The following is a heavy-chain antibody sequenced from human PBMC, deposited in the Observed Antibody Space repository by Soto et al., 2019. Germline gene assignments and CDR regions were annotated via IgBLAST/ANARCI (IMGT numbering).Heavy chain of an antibody. D-gene: IGHD2-15*01. V-gene: IGHV3-21*01. CDR1: GFTFSSYS. Sequence: GGSLRLSCAASGFTFSSYSMNWVRQAPGKGLEWVSSISSSSSYIYYADSVKGRFTISRDNAKNSLYLQMNSLRAEDTAVYYCARDGGDCSGGSCYSFPYYSGMDVWGQGTTVTVSS. CDR2: ISSSSSYI. CDR3: ARDGGDCSGGSCYSFPYYSGMDV. J-gene: IGHJ6*02.